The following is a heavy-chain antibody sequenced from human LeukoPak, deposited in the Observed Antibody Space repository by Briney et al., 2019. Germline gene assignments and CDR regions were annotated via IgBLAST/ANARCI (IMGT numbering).Heavy chain of an antibody. J-gene: IGHJ4*02. CDR3: ARHDAGIPARPFDN. V-gene: IGHV4-39*01. CDR2: IYYSGST. Sequence: TSETLSLTCTVSGGSISSSSYYWGWIRQPPGKGLEWIGSIYYSGSTYYNPSLKSRITISVDTSKNQFSLKLSSVTAADTAVYYCARHDAGIPARPFDNWGQGTLVTVSS. D-gene: IGHD6-6*01. CDR1: GGSISSSSYY.